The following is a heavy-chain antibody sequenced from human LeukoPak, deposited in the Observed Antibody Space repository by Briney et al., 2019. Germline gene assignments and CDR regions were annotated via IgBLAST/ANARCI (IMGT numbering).Heavy chain of an antibody. CDR3: ARDRSTGTTLRNYYFDY. V-gene: IGHV3-21*01. Sequence: GGSLRLSCAASGSTFSSYSMNWVRQAPGKGLEWVSSISSSSSYIYYADSVKGRFTISRDNAKNSLYLQMNSLRAEDTAVYYCARDRSTGTTLRNYYFDYWGQGTLVTVSS. CDR2: ISSSSSYI. J-gene: IGHJ4*02. D-gene: IGHD1-7*01. CDR1: GSTFSSYS.